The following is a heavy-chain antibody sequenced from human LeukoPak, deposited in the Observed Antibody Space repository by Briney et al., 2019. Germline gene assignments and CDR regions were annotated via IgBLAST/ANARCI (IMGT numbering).Heavy chain of an antibody. Sequence: SETLSLTCAVYGGSFSGYYWSWIRQPPGKGLEWIGEINHSGSTNYNPSLKSRVTISVDTSKNQFSLKLSSVTAADTAVYYCATSRIAAAATFDYWAREPWSPSPQ. CDR1: GGSFSGYY. CDR3: ATSRIAAAATFDY. CDR2: INHSGST. J-gene: IGHJ4*02. D-gene: IGHD6-13*01. V-gene: IGHV4-34*01.